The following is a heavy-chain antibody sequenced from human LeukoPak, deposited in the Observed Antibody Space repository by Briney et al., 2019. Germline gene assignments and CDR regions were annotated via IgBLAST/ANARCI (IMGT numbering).Heavy chain of an antibody. J-gene: IGHJ6*03. CDR2: ISSSSSTI. V-gene: IGHV3-48*04. Sequence: GGSLRLSCAASGFTFSSYSMNWVRQAPGKGLEWVSYISSSSSTIYYADSVKGRFTISRDNAKNSLYLQMNSLRAEDTAVYYCARLRADYYYMDVWGKGTTVTVSS. CDR1: GFTFSSYS. CDR3: ARLRADYYYMDV.